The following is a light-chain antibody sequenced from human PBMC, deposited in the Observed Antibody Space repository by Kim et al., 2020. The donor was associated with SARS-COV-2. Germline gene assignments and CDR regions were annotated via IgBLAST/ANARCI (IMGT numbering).Light chain of an antibody. J-gene: IGKJ2*03. CDR1: QHYSRY. CDR2: CAS. V-gene: IGKV1-39*01. CDR3: PQSYSDPYS. Sequence: SASVGDRVTISRRASQHYSRYLNWYQDETGKAPKLQICCASNVKSGVPTRLSGSTSGTDFTLTISSPEREDFATFYCPQSYSDPYSLGQGTKLEIK.